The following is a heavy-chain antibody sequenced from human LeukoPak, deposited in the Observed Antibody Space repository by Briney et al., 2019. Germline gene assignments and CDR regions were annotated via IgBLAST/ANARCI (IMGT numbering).Heavy chain of an antibody. CDR3: ARDFSRFGEFGY. D-gene: IGHD3-10*01. CDR2: ISAYNGNT. Sequence: GASVKVSCKASGYTFTSYGISWVRQAPGQGLEWMGWISAYNGNTNYAQKLQGRVTMTTDTSASTAYIELSSLRSEDMAVYYCARDFSRFGEFGYWGQGTLVTVSS. V-gene: IGHV1-18*03. J-gene: IGHJ4*02. CDR1: GYTFTSYG.